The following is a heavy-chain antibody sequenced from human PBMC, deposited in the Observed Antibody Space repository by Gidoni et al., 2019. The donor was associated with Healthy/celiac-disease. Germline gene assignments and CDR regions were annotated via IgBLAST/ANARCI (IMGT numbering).Heavy chain of an antibody. V-gene: IGHV4-30-4*01. CDR1: GGSISSGDYY. CDR2: IYYSGST. CDR3: ARDSRSGYSYAPFDY. Sequence: QVQLQESGPGLVKPSQTLSLTCTVSGGSISSGDYYWSWIRQPPGKGLEWIGYIYYSGSTYYNPSLKSRVTISVDTSKNQFSLKLSSVTAADTAVYYCARDSRSGYSYAPFDYWGQGTLVTVSS. D-gene: IGHD5-18*01. J-gene: IGHJ4*02.